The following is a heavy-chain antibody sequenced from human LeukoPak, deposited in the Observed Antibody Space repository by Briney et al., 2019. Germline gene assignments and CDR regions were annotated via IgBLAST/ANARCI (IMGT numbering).Heavy chain of an antibody. J-gene: IGHJ2*01. D-gene: IGHD3-22*01. CDR2: VNPNSGGT. CDR3: ARGAPTSTMIVVVVARNWYFDL. V-gene: IGHV1-2*02. CDR1: GYTFTGYY. Sequence: ASVKASCKASGYTFTGYYMHWVRQAPGQGLEWMGWVNPNSGGTNYAQKFQGRVTMTRDTSISTAYMELSRLRSDDTAVYYCARGAPTSTMIVVVVARNWYFDLWGRGTLVTVSS.